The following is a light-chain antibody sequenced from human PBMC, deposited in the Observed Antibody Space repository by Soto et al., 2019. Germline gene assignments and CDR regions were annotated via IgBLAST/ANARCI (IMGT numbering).Light chain of an antibody. CDR3: HQYNSYSPWT. V-gene: IGKV1-5*01. CDR1: QSINIW. J-gene: IGKJ1*01. Sequence: DVLMTQFPSTLSASVGDRVTITCRASQSINIWVAWYQQRPGKAHKPLIYDASSLERGVPSRFSGSGSGTEFTLTISSLQPDDFATYYCHQYNSYSPWTFGQGTKVDIK. CDR2: DAS.